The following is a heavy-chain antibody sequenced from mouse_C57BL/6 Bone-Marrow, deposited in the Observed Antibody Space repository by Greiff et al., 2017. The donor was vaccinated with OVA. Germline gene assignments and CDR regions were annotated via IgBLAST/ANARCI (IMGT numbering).Heavy chain of an antibody. Sequence: VQLQASVKISCKASGYAFSSSWMNWVKQRPGKGLEWIGRIYPGDGDTNYNGKFKGKATLTADKSSSTAYMQLSSLTSEDSAVYFCARGARLLGPLDYWGQGTTLTVSS. J-gene: IGHJ2*01. CDR3: ARGARLLGPLDY. CDR2: IYPGDGDT. V-gene: IGHV1-82*01. D-gene: IGHD2-3*01. CDR1: GYAFSSSW.